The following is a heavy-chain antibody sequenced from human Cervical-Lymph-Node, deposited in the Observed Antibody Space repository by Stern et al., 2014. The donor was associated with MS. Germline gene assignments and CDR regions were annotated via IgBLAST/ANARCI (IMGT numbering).Heavy chain of an antibody. V-gene: IGHV3-23*04. CDR3: AKATSVAAAGTWFDY. CDR1: GFTFSSYA. D-gene: IGHD6-13*01. CDR2: ISASGGST. Sequence: EVQLEESGGGLVQPGGSLRLSCAVSGFTFSSYAVGWVRQAPGKGLEWVSGISASGGSTYYADSVKGRFTISRDNSKNTLYLQMNSLRAEDTAVYYCAKATSVAAAGTWFDYWGQGTLVTVSS. J-gene: IGHJ4*02.